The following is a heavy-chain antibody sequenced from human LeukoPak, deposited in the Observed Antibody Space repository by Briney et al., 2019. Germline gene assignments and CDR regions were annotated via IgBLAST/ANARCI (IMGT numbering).Heavy chain of an antibody. CDR1: GGSISSGSYY. Sequence: PSETLSLTCTVSGGSISSGSYYWSWIRQPAGKGLEWIGRIYTSGSTNYNPSLKSRVTISVDTSKNQFSLKLSSVTAADTAVYYCARSQFGVIPEPFDYWGQGTLVTVSS. D-gene: IGHD3-10*01. CDR2: IYTSGST. J-gene: IGHJ4*02. V-gene: IGHV4-61*02. CDR3: ARSQFGVIPEPFDY.